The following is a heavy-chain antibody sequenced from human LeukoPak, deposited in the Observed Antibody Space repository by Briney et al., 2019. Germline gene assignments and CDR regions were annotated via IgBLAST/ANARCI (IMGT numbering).Heavy chain of an antibody. CDR2: FDPEDGET. D-gene: IGHD6-19*01. CDR1: GYTLTELS. CDR3: ATLISSGWYGGDFDY. J-gene: IGHJ4*02. V-gene: IGHV1-24*01. Sequence: GASVKVSCKVSGYTLTELSMHWVRQAPGKGLEWMGGFDPEDGETIYAQKFQGRVTMTEDTSTDTAYMELSSLRSEDTAVYYCATLISSGWYGGDFDYWGQGTLVTVSS.